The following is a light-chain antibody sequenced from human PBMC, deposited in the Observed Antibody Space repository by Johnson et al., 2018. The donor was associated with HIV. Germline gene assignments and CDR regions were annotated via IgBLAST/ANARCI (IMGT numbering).Light chain of an antibody. CDR3: GTWDSSLSAPYV. J-gene: IGLJ1*01. CDR1: SSNIGNNY. V-gene: IGLV1-51*01. Sequence: VLTQPPSVSAAPGQKVTISCSGSSSNIGNNYVSWYQQLPGTAPNLLIYANNKRPSGTPDRFSGSKSGTSAPLAITGLQPGDEADYYCGTWDSSLSAPYVFGTGTKVTVL. CDR2: ANN.